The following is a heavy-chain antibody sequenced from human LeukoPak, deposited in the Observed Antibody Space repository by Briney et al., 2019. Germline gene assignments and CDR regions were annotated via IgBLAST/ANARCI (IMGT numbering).Heavy chain of an antibody. CDR2: IYYSGST. D-gene: IGHD5-12*01. J-gene: IGHJ6*03. Sequence: SQTLSLTCTVSGGSISSGAYYWSWIRQHPGKGLEWIGCIYYSGSTYYNPSLKSRLTISVDTSKNQFSLKLSSATAADTAVYYCARVSGYSGYDSSYYYMDVWGKGTTVTVSS. CDR3: ARVSGYSGYDSSYYYMDV. CDR1: GGSISSGAYY. V-gene: IGHV4-31*03.